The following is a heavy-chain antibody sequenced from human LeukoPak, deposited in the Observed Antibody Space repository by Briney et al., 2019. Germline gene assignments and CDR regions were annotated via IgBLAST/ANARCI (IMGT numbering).Heavy chain of an antibody. CDR2: IKQDGSEK. Sequence: GGSLRLSCAASGFTFSSYWMTWVRQSPGKGLEWVANIKQDGSEKYYVDSVKGRFTISRDNAKNSLYLQMNSLRAEDTAVYYCASDREYYYGSGSFDYWGQGTLVTVSS. CDR3: ASDREYYYGSGSFDY. CDR1: GFTFSSYW. J-gene: IGHJ4*02. D-gene: IGHD3-10*01. V-gene: IGHV3-7*04.